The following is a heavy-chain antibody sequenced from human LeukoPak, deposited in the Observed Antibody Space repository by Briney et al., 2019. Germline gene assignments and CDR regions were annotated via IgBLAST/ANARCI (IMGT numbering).Heavy chain of an antibody. D-gene: IGHD6-13*01. Sequence: KPSEALSLTCAVYGGSFSGYYWSWIRQPPGKGLEWIGYIYYSGSTNYNPSLKSRVTLSVDTSKNQFSLKLSSVTAADTAVYYCARGGLIPGSSWPGGSLDYWGQGTLVTVSS. J-gene: IGHJ4*02. CDR1: GGSFSGYY. V-gene: IGHV4-59*12. CDR3: ARGGLIPGSSWPGGSLDY. CDR2: IYYSGST.